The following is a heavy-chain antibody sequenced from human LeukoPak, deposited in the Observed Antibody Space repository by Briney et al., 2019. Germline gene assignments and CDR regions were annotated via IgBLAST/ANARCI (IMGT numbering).Heavy chain of an antibody. V-gene: IGHV3-30*02. Sequence: GGSLRLSCAASGFNFSNYGMNWIRQTPRKGREWVSLIGSDANDKRYGDSVKGRFAISRDNSKNSVFLEMNRLTVQDTAVYYCAKEKTASDIWGQGTMVSVFS. J-gene: IGHJ3*02. CDR2: IGSDANDK. CDR3: AKEKTASDI. CDR1: GFNFSNYG.